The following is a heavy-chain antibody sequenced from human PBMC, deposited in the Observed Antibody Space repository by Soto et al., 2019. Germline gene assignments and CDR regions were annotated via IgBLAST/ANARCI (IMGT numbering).Heavy chain of an antibody. Sequence: ESGGGVVQPGRSLRLSCAASGFTFSSYAMHWVRQAPGKGLEWVAVISYDGSNKYYADSVKGRFTISRDNSKNTLYLQMNSLRAEDTAVYYCARGRLAAHFDYWGQGTLVTVSS. CDR3: ARGRLAAHFDY. V-gene: IGHV3-30-3*01. CDR2: ISYDGSNK. J-gene: IGHJ4*02. D-gene: IGHD6-6*01. CDR1: GFTFSSYA.